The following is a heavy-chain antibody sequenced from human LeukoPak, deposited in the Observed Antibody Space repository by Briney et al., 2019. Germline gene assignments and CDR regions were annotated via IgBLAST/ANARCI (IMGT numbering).Heavy chain of an antibody. CDR2: ISYDGSNK. Sequence: PGGSLRLSCAASGFTFSSYAMHWVRQAPGKGLEWVAVISYDGSNKYYADSVKGRFTISRDNSKNTLYLQMNSLRAEDTAVYYCARAGRFGAFDIWGQGTMVTVSS. J-gene: IGHJ3*02. CDR1: GFTFSSYA. V-gene: IGHV3-30*04. D-gene: IGHD3-3*01. CDR3: ARAGRFGAFDI.